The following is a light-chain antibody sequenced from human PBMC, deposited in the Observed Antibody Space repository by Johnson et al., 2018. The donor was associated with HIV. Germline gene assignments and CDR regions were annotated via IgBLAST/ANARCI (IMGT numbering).Light chain of an antibody. Sequence: QSVLTQPPSVSAAPGQKVTISCSGSSSNIGNNYVSWYQQLPGRAPKLLIYDNNTRPSGIPDRFSGSKSGTSATLGITGLQTGDEAEYYCGTWDRSLRFGFFGTGTKVTVL. J-gene: IGLJ1*01. CDR1: SSNIGNNY. CDR2: DNN. CDR3: GTWDRSLRFGF. V-gene: IGLV1-51*01.